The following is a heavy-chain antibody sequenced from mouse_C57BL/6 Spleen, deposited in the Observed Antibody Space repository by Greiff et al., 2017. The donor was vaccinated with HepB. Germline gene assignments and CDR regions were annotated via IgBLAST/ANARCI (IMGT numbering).Heavy chain of an antibody. D-gene: IGHD2-1*01. Sequence: DVHLVESGGDLVKPGGSLKLSCAASGFTFSSYGMSWVRQTPDKRLEWVATISSGGSYTYYPDSVKGRFTISRDNAKNTLYLQMSSLKSEDTAMYYCARQNYGNYDWYFDVWGTGTTVTVSS. V-gene: IGHV5-6*01. CDR2: ISSGGSYT. CDR1: GFTFSSYG. CDR3: ARQNYGNYDWYFDV. J-gene: IGHJ1*03.